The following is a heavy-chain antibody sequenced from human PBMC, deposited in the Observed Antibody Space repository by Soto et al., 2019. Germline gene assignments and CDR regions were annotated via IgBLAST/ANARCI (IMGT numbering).Heavy chain of an antibody. J-gene: IGHJ4*02. CDR1: GGTFSSYA. Sequence: SLKVSCKASGGTFSSYAISWVRQAPGQGLEWMGGIIPIFGTANYAQKFQGRVTITADESTSTAYMELSSLRSEDTAVYYCARGHCSGGSCYFSHLFDYWGQGTLVTVSS. D-gene: IGHD2-15*01. CDR3: ARGHCSGGSCYFSHLFDY. V-gene: IGHV1-69*13. CDR2: IIPIFGTA.